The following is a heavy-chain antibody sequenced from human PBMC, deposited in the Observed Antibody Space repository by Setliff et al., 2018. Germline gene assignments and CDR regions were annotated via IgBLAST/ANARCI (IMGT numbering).Heavy chain of an antibody. D-gene: IGHD2-2*03. J-gene: IGHJ3*02. Sequence: KTSETLSLTCTVSGGSISSNYWSWVRQPPGKGLEWIGYIYTSGSTNYNPSLKSRGTISVDTSRNQFSLKLSSVTAADTAVYYCVRVEAGYCSSTSCYVVGAFDIWGQGTMVTVSS. CDR1: GGSISSNY. V-gene: IGHV4-4*08. CDR3: VRVEAGYCSSTSCYVVGAFDI. CDR2: IYTSGST.